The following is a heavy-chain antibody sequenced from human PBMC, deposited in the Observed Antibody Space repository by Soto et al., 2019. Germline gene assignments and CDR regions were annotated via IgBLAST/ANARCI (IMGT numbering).Heavy chain of an antibody. V-gene: IGHV3-11*06. CDR1: GFTFSDFY. CDR2: ISPNSKYR. CDR3: VRGGGGGQFDS. Sequence: GGSLRLSCVTSGFTFSDFYMTWIRQAPEKGLEWLSYISPNSKYREYADSVKGRHTISRDNAKKSLYLEMKSLRGDDTAVYYCVRGGGGGQFDSWGQGTLVTVSS. J-gene: IGHJ4*02. D-gene: IGHD2-21*01.